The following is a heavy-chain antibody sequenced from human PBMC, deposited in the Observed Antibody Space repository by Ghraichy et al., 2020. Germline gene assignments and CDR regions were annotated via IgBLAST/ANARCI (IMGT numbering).Heavy chain of an antibody. Sequence: SETLSLTCTVSGGSISSSTYYWAWIRQPPGKGLEWIGSIFYTGTTYYNLSLKSRVTISVDTSKNQFSLRLGSVTAADTSVYYCAKKGTRIGWDPFWYFDLWGRGTLVTVSS. V-gene: IGHV4-39*01. CDR1: GGSISSSTYY. CDR2: IFYTGTT. D-gene: IGHD6-19*01. J-gene: IGHJ2*01. CDR3: AKKGTRIGWDPFWYFDL.